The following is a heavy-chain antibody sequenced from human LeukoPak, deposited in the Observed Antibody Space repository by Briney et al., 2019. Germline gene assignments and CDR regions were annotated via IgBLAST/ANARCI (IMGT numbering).Heavy chain of an antibody. CDR3: ASADPVVVVAATDY. CDR1: GFTFSSYA. CDR2: ISYDGSNK. Sequence: GGSLRLSCAASGFTFSSYAMHWVRQAPGKGLEWVAVISYDGSNKYYADSVKGRFTTSRDNSKNTLYLQMNSLRAEDTAVYYCASADPVVVVAATDYWGQGTLVTVSS. D-gene: IGHD2-15*01. V-gene: IGHV3-30*04. J-gene: IGHJ4*02.